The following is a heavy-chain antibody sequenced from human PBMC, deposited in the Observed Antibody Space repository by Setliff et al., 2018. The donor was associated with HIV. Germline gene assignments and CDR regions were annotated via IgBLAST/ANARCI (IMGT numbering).Heavy chain of an antibody. Sequence: SETLSLTCTVSGGSISGYYWSWIRQPPGKGLEWIGYIYYIGNTNYNPSLKGRVTISVDTSKYHFSLKLSSVTAADTAVYYCARFYDISGYYSNYHYYMDVWGKGTAVTVSS. V-gene: IGHV4-59*12. CDR3: ARFYDISGYYSNYHYYMDV. D-gene: IGHD3-22*01. CDR1: GGSISGYY. J-gene: IGHJ6*03. CDR2: IYYIGNT.